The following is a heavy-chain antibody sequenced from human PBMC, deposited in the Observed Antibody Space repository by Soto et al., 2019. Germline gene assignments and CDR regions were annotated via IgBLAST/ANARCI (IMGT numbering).Heavy chain of an antibody. V-gene: IGHV3-23*01. CDR3: AKSPGMYYYDSSGYYHYAY. CDR1: GFTFSSYA. J-gene: IGHJ4*02. CDR2: ISGSGVST. Sequence: GGSLRLSCAASGFTFSSYAMSWVRQAPGKGLEWVSAISGSGVSTYYADSVKGRFTISRDNSKNTLYLQMNSLRAEDTAVYYCAKSPGMYYYDSSGYYHYAYWGQGTLVTVSS. D-gene: IGHD3-22*01.